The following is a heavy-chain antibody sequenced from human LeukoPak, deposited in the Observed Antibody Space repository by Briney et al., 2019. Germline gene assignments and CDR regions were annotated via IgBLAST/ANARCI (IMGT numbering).Heavy chain of an antibody. J-gene: IGHJ4*02. V-gene: IGHV4-39*07. CDR3: ARTPGGEGVFDY. CDR1: GGSISSSSYY. Sequence: SETLSLTCTVSGGSISSSSYYWGWIRQPPGKGLEWIGSIYYSGSTYHNPSLKSRVTISVDTSKNQFSLKLSSVTAADTAVYYCARTPGGEGVFDYWGQGTLVTVSS. D-gene: IGHD3-16*01. CDR2: IYYSGST.